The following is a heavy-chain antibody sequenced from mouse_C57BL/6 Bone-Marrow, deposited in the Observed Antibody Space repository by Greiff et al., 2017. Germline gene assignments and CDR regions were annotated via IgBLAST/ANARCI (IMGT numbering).Heavy chain of an antibody. Sequence: VKLQESGAELVRPGTSVKVSCKASGYAFTNYLIEWVKQRPGQGLEWIGVINPGSGGTNYNEKFKGKATLTADKSSSTAYMQLSSLTSEDSAVYFCARCGGDYWGQGTTLTVSS. V-gene: IGHV1-54*01. J-gene: IGHJ2*01. CDR3: ARCGGDY. CDR1: GYAFTNYL. CDR2: INPGSGGT.